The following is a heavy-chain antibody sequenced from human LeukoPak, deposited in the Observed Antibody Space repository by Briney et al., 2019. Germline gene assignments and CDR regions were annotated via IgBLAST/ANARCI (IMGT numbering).Heavy chain of an antibody. CDR3: ARDGHLGYSSSSDY. CDR1: GYTFTGYY. J-gene: IGHJ4*02. CDR2: INPNSGGT. Sequence: ASVKVSCKASGYTFTGYYMHWVRQAPGQGLGWMGWINPNSGGTNYAQKFQGRVTMTRDTSISTAYMELSRLRSDDTAVYYCARDGHLGYSSSSDYWGQGTLVTVSS. D-gene: IGHD6-6*01. V-gene: IGHV1-2*02.